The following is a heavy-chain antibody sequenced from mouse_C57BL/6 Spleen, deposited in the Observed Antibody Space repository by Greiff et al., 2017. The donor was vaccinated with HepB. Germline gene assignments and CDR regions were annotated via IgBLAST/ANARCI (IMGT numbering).Heavy chain of an antibody. CDR2: IHPNSGST. Sequence: VQLQQPGAELVKPGASVKLSCKASGYTFTSYWMHWVKQRPGQGLEWIGMIHPNSGSTNYNEKFKSKATLTVDKSSSTAYMQLSSLTSEDSAVYYCASSNWDGYAMDYWGQGTSVTVSS. J-gene: IGHJ4*01. V-gene: IGHV1-64*01. CDR3: ASSNWDGYAMDY. CDR1: GYTFTSYW. D-gene: IGHD4-1*01.